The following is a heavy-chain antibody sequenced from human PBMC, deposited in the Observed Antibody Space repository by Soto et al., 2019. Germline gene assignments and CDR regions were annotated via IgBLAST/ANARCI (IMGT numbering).Heavy chain of an antibody. Sequence: GGSLRLSCAASGFTFSSYAMTWVRQAPGKGLEWASVISESGDSAYYADSVRGRFTISRDNFKNTLYLQMNSLRAEDTAVYYCAKDLYYCSSTRCLLVSYYSYGMDVWGQGTTVTVSS. D-gene: IGHD2-2*01. CDR2: ISESGDSA. CDR3: AKDLYYCSSTRCLLVSYYSYGMDV. CDR1: GFTFSSYA. V-gene: IGHV3-23*01. J-gene: IGHJ6*02.